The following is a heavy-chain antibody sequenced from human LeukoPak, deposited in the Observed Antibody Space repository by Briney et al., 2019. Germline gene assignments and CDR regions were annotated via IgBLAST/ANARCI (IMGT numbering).Heavy chain of an antibody. CDR1: GFTFSSYG. CDR3: ARGHCSGGSCYRSYFDY. Sequence: GRSLRLSCAASGFTFSSYGLHWVRQAPGKGLEWVAVISYDGSNKYYADSVKGRFTISRDNSKNTLYLQMNSLRAEDTAVYYCARGHCSGGSCYRSYFDYWGQGTLVTVSS. D-gene: IGHD2-15*01. CDR2: ISYDGSNK. J-gene: IGHJ4*02. V-gene: IGHV3-30*03.